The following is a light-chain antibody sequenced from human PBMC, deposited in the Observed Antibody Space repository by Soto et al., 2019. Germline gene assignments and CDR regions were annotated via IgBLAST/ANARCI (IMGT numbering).Light chain of an antibody. CDR1: QSISSW. V-gene: IGKV1-5*03. CDR2: KAS. J-gene: IGKJ1*01. Sequence: DIQMTQSPSTLSASVGDRVTITCRASQSISSWLAWYQQKPGKAPKLLIYKASSLESGVPSRFSGSGSGTEFTLTISSLQPXDFAXXXXXXYNSYSTFGQGTKVEIK. CDR3: XXYNSYST.